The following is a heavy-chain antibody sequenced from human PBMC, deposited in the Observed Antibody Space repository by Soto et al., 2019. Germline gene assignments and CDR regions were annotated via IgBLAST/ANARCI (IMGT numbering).Heavy chain of an antibody. V-gene: IGHV4-30-4*01. CDR1: GGSISSGDYY. CDR3: ARDGYYSNYYWFDP. CDR2: IYYSGST. J-gene: IGHJ5*02. Sequence: KPWETLSLTCTVSGGSISSGDYYWSWIRQPPGKGLEWIGYIYYSGSTYYNPSLKSRVTISVDTSKNQFSLKLSSVTAADTAVYYCARDGYYSNYYWFDPWGQGTLVTVSS. D-gene: IGHD4-4*01.